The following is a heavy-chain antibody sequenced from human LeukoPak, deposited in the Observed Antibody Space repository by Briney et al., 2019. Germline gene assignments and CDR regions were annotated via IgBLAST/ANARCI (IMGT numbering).Heavy chain of an antibody. J-gene: IGHJ5*02. CDR2: ISDSGYST. Sequence: GGSLRLSCAASGFTFNSYTMSWDRQAPGKVLEWVSAISDSGYSTYYADSVKGRFTISRDNSKNTLYLQMNSLRAEDTAVYYCAKDPRSYSSGWYQTGGWFDPWGQGTLVTVSS. D-gene: IGHD6-19*01. CDR1: GFTFNSYT. V-gene: IGHV3-23*01. CDR3: AKDPRSYSSGWYQTGGWFDP.